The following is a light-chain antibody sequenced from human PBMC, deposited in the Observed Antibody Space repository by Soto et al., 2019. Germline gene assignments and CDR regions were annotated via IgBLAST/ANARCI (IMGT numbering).Light chain of an antibody. V-gene: IGKV1-39*01. CDR3: QQSYSNPLT. J-gene: IGKJ4*01. Sequence: DLQMTQSPSSLSASVGDRLTITCRATQSISSHLNWYQQRPGKAPKLLIYAASSLQSGVPARFSGSRSGTDFTLTISSLQPEDVATYYCQQSYSNPLTFGGGTKVELK. CDR1: QSISSH. CDR2: AAS.